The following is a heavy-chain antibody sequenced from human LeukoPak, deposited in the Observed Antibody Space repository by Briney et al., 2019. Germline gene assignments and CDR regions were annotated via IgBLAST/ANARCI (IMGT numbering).Heavy chain of an antibody. CDR2: INHSGST. J-gene: IGHJ6*04. CDR1: GGSFSHYY. Sequence: TPETLSLTCAVYGGSFSHYYWSLIRPPPGKRPEWIGEINHSGSTNYNPSLKSRVTISVDTSKNQFSLKLSSVTAADTAVYYCARLTRGYYYYGMDVWGEGATVTVSS. CDR3: ARLTRGYYYYGMDV. V-gene: IGHV4-34*01. D-gene: IGHD6-6*01.